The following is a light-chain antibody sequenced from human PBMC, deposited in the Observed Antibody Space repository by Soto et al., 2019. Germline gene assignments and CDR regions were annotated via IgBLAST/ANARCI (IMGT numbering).Light chain of an antibody. CDR2: GAS. V-gene: IGKV3-15*01. J-gene: IGKJ5*01. Sequence: EIVMTQSPDTLYVSQGEGATLSCRASQSVRTKLAWYQQKAGQAPRLLIYGASTRATGIPDRFSGSGSGTELTLTISSLQSEDFAVYYCQQYTSWPPITFGQGTRLEIK. CDR1: QSVRTK. CDR3: QQYTSWPPIT.